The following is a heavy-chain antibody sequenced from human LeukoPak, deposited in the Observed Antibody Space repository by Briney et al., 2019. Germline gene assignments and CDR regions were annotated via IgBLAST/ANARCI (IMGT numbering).Heavy chain of an antibody. CDR3: ARGPGPAGGSSGWYYFDY. CDR2: ISYDGSNK. CDR1: GFTFSSYA. Sequence: GGSLRLSCAASGFTFSSYAMHWVRQAPGKGLEWVALISYDGSNKYCADSVKGRFTISRDNSKNTLYLQMNSLRAEDTAVYYCARGPGPAGGSSGWYYFDYWGQGTLVTVSS. V-gene: IGHV3-30-3*01. J-gene: IGHJ4*02. D-gene: IGHD6-19*01.